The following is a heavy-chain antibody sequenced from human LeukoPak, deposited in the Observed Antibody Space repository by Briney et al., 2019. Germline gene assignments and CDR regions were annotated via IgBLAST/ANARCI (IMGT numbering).Heavy chain of an antibody. CDR3: ASPMITFGGVIVKGGMDV. CDR1: GGSLSSGDYY. CDR2: IYYSGST. J-gene: IGHJ6*02. Sequence: SETLSLTCTVSGGSLSSGDYYWSWIRQPPGKGLEWIGYIYYSGSTYYNPSLKSRVTISVDTSKNQFSLKLSSVTAADTAVYYCASPMITFGGVIVKGGMDVWGQGTTVTVSS. D-gene: IGHD3-16*02. V-gene: IGHV4-30-4*01.